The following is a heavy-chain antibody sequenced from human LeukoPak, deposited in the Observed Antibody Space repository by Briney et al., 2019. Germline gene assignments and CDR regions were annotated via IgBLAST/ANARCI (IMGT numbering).Heavy chain of an antibody. Sequence: GGSLRLSCAASGFTFSSYWMRWVRQAPGKGLVWVSRINSDGSSTSYADSVKGRFTISRDNAKNTLYLQMNSLRAEDTAVYYCARDPSHSSGWSDYWGQGTLVTVSS. V-gene: IGHV3-74*01. CDR3: ARDPSHSSGWSDY. D-gene: IGHD6-19*01. J-gene: IGHJ4*02. CDR2: INSDGSST. CDR1: GFTFSSYW.